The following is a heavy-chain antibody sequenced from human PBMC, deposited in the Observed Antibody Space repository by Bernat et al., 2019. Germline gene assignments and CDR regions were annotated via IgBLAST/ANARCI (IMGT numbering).Heavy chain of an antibody. D-gene: IGHD2-2*01. V-gene: IGHV3-30-3*01. J-gene: IGHJ6*02. CDR3: ARDHYCSSTSCRYYYYYGMDV. CDR2: ISYDGSNK. Sequence: VQLVESGGGVVRPGGSLRLSCAASGFTFSSYAMHWVRQAPGKGLEWVAVISYDGSNKYYADSVKGRFTISRDNSKNTLYLQMNSLRAEDTAVYYCARDHYCSSTSCRYYYYYGMDVWGQGTTVTVSS. CDR1: GFTFSSYA.